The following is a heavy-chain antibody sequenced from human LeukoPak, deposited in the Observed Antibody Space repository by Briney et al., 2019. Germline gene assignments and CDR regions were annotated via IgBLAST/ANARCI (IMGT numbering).Heavy chain of an antibody. CDR1: GYTLTELS. CDR2: FDPEDGET. V-gene: IGHV1-24*01. D-gene: IGHD3-22*01. Sequence: GASVKVSCKVSGYTLTELSMHWVRQAPGKGLEWMGGFDPEDGETIYAQKFQGRVTMTEDTSTDTAYMELSSLRSEDTAVYYCATVGGSSGYYYRGDWFDPWGQGTLVTVSS. CDR3: ATVGGSSGYYYRGDWFDP. J-gene: IGHJ5*02.